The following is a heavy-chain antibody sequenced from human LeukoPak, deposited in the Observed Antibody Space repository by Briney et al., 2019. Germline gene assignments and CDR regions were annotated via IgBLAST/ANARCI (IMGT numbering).Heavy chain of an antibody. CDR1: GGSISSYY. CDR3: ARHVTMVRARQTTKGYFDY. V-gene: IGHV4-4*07. J-gene: IGHJ4*02. Sequence: SETLSLTCTVSGGSISSYYWSWIRQPAGKGLEWIGRIYTSGSTAYNPSLKSRVTISVDTSKNQFSLKLSSVTAADTAVYYCARHVTMVRARQTTKGYFDYWGQGTLITVSS. CDR2: IYTSGST. D-gene: IGHD3-10*01.